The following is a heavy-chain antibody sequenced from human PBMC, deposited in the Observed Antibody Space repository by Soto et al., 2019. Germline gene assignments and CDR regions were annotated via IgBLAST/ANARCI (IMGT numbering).Heavy chain of an antibody. CDR1: GYGFTTYG. D-gene: IGHD1-1*01. J-gene: IGHJ4*02. CDR2: IIAHNGNT. Sequence: QVHLVQSGAEVKKPGASVKVSCKGSGYGFTTYGITWVRQAPGQGLEWMAWIIAHNGNTNYAQKLQGRVTVTRYTSTSTAYMELRSLRSDVPAVYYCARGRYGDYWGQGALVPVSS. V-gene: IGHV1-18*01. CDR3: ARGRYGDY.